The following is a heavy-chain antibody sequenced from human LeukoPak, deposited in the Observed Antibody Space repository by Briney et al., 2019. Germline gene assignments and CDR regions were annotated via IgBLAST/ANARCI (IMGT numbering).Heavy chain of an antibody. J-gene: IGHJ3*02. Sequence: SETLSLTCTVSSGSISSNYWNWIRQPPGKGLEWIGEINHSGSTNYNPSLKSRVTISVDTSKNQFSLKLSSVTAADTAVYYCARGVGKLSDAFDIWGQGTMVTVSS. CDR2: INHSGST. CDR3: ARGVGKLSDAFDI. D-gene: IGHD6-6*01. V-gene: IGHV4-34*01. CDR1: SGSISSNY.